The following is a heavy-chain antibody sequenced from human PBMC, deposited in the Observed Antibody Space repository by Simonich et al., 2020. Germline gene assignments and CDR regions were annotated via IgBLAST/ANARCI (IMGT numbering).Heavy chain of an antibody. CDR1: GYTFTSYD. J-gene: IGHJ4*02. D-gene: IGHD1-26*01. Sequence: QVQLVQSGAEVKKPGASVKVSCKASGYTFTSYDINWVRQATGQGREWMGRMNPNSGNTGYAQKVQGRVTITRNTSISTAYMELSSLRSEDTAVYYCARTYSGSYYYFDYWGQGTLVTVSS. CDR3: ARTYSGSYYYFDY. V-gene: IGHV1-8*03. CDR2: MNPNSGNT.